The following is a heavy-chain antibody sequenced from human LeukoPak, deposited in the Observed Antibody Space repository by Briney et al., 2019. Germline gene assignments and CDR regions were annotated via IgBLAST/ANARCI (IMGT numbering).Heavy chain of an antibody. CDR2: INYSGSS. V-gene: IGHV4-39*01. Sequence: PSETLSLTCTVSVGSISSSRYYWGWIRQPPGKGLEWIGTINYSGSSYYNPSLKSRVTVSVDTSKNQFSLKLRSVTAADTAVYYCARRRITLYYFDFWGQGTLVTVSS. J-gene: IGHJ4*02. CDR3: ARRRITLYYFDF. D-gene: IGHD3-10*01. CDR1: VGSISSSRYY.